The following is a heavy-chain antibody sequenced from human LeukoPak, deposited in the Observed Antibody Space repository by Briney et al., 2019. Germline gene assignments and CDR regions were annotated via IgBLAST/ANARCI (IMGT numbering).Heavy chain of an antibody. D-gene: IGHD4-17*01. CDR2: ISGSGGST. J-gene: IGHJ3*02. CDR1: GFTLSSYA. V-gene: IGHV3-23*01. Sequence: HPGGSLRLSCAASGFTLSSYAMSWVRQAPGEGLEWVSAISGSGGSTYYADSVKGRFTISRDNAKNSLYLQMNSLRAEDTAVYYCARDSVGIEDEATVTSDAFDIWGQGTMVTVSS. CDR3: ARDSVGIEDEATVTSDAFDI.